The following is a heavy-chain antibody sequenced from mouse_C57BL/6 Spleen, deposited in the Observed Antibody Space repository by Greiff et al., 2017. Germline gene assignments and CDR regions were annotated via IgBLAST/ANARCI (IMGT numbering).Heavy chain of an antibody. CDR2: INPSTGGT. Sequence: EVQLQQSGPELVKPGASVKISCKASGYSFTGYYMNWVKQSPEKSLEWIGEINPSTGGTTYNQKFKAKATLTVDKSSSTAYMQLKSLTSEDSAVYYCARWHYSNYVFDYWGQGTTLTVSS. J-gene: IGHJ2*01. D-gene: IGHD2-5*01. CDR3: ARWHYSNYVFDY. CDR1: GYSFTGYY. V-gene: IGHV1-42*01.